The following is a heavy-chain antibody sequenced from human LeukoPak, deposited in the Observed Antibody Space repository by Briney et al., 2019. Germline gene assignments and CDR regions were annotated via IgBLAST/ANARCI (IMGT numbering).Heavy chain of an antibody. CDR3: AREGAAAGIEHFDY. J-gene: IGHJ4*02. D-gene: IGHD6-13*01. Sequence: GASVKVSFKGSGYTFTYYYMHWVRQAPGQGLEWMGWINPHSGGTNYAQKFQGRVTMTSDTSISTAYMELIRLKSDDTAVYYCAREGAAAGIEHFDYWGQGTLVTVSS. CDR2: INPHSGGT. V-gene: IGHV1-2*02. CDR1: GYTFTYYY.